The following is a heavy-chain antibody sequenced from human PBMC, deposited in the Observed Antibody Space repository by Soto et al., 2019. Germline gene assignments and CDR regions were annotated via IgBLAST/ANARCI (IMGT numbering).Heavy chain of an antibody. J-gene: IGHJ6*02. CDR1: GGTFSSYA. Sequence: QVQLVQSGAEVKKPGSSVKVSCKASGGTFSSYAISWVRQAPGQGLEWMGGIIPIFGTANYAQKFQGRVTITAEKSTSTAYMELSSLRSEDTAVYYCARDQGIAAAGTITPRYYYGMDVWGQGTTVTVSS. CDR2: IIPIFGTA. D-gene: IGHD6-13*01. V-gene: IGHV1-69*06. CDR3: ARDQGIAAAGTITPRYYYGMDV.